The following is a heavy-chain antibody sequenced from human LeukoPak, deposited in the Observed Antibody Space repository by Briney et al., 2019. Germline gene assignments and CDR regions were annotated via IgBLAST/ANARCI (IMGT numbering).Heavy chain of an antibody. Sequence: GASVKVSCKASGYTFTGYYMHWARQAPGQGLEWMGWINPNSGGTNYAQKFQGRVTMTRDTSISTAYMELSRPRSDDTAVYYCARGPAATAYYYYYMDVWGKGTTVTVSS. V-gene: IGHV1-2*02. CDR3: ARGPAATAYYYYYMDV. CDR2: INPNSGGT. CDR1: GYTFTGYY. J-gene: IGHJ6*03. D-gene: IGHD2-2*01.